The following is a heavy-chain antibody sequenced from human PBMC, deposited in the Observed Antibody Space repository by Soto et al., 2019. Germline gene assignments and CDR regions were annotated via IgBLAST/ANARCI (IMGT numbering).Heavy chain of an antibody. J-gene: IGHJ4*02. CDR1: GFTFSSYW. Sequence: GESLKISCAASGFTFSSYWMSWVRQAPGKGLEWVANIKQDGSEKYYVDSVKGRFTISRDNAKNSLYLQMNSLRAEDTAVYYCASLPGSYDYWGQGTLVTVSS. V-gene: IGHV3-7*01. CDR3: ASLPGSYDY. D-gene: IGHD3-10*01. CDR2: IKQDGSEK.